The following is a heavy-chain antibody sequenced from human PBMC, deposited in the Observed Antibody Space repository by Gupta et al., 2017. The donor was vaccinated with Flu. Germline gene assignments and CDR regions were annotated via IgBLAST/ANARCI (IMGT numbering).Heavy chain of an antibody. CDR3: TGGYASRFDY. J-gene: IGHJ4*02. V-gene: IGHV3-15*01. Sequence: VRQARGTGVEWVGRVKSKTGGGKTDYAAPVKSRFTISMDKSKDTLYLRMNSLKTEDTAVYYCTGGYASRFDYWGQGALVTVSS. D-gene: IGHD2-2*01. CDR2: VKSKTGGGKT.